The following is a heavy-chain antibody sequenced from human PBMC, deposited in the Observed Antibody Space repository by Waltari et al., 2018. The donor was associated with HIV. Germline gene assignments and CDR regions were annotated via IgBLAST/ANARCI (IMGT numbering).Heavy chain of an antibody. Sequence: EVQLVQSGAEVKKPGESLKISCMGSGYSFTTSWIGWVPQMPGKGLDWMGIIYPGDSYTKYSPSFEGQVTISADKSITTAYLQWSSLKASDTAMYYCAASPGCSGSSRQEGYFDYWGQGTLVIVSS. J-gene: IGHJ4*02. CDR3: AASPGCSGSSRQEGYFDY. CDR1: GYSFTTSW. V-gene: IGHV5-51*03. D-gene: IGHD2-15*01. CDR2: IYPGDSYT.